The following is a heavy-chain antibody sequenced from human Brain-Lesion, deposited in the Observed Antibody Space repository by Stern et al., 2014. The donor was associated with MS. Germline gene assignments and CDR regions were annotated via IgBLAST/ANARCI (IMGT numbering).Heavy chain of an antibody. CDR3: AKDGPALVTNWFDP. D-gene: IGHD5-18*01. V-gene: IGHV1-69*06. Sequence: QVQLVQSGPEVKKPGSSVQVSCKASGGTFGTYPITWLRQAPGQGLEWMGRFIPIFGSPNYAQKFQGRVTITADRSTTTVYMKLSSLKSDDAAVYYCAKDGPALVTNWFDPWGRGTLVTVSS. J-gene: IGHJ5*02. CDR2: FIPIFGSP. CDR1: GGTFGTYP.